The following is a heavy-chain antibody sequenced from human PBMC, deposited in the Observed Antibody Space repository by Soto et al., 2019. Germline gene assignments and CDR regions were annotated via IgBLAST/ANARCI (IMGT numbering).Heavy chain of an antibody. V-gene: IGHV1-58*02. CDR2: IVVGSGNT. CDR3: AADPDGYYYYGMDV. CDR1: GFTFTSSA. Sequence: GASVKVSCKASGFTFTSSAMQWVRLARGQRLEWIGWIVVGSGNTNYAQKFQERVTITRDMSTSTAYMELSSLRSEDTAVYYCAADPDGYYYYGMDVWGQGTTVTVSS. J-gene: IGHJ6*02.